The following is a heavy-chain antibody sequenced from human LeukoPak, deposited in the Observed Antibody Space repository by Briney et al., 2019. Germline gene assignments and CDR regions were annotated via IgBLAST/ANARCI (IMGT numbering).Heavy chain of an antibody. V-gene: IGHV4-39*01. D-gene: IGHD6-25*01. CDR3: ATQRGVWFGNNLYPSYLDY. J-gene: IGHJ4*02. CDR1: GVSISTNSYY. Sequence: PSETLSLTCTVSGVSISTNSYYWGWIRQPPWKGLEWIGTIDYSGSTYYNPSLKSRVTISVDTSKNQFSLKLSSVTAADTAVYYCATQRGVWFGNNLYPSYLDYWGQGSLVTVSS. CDR2: IDYSGST.